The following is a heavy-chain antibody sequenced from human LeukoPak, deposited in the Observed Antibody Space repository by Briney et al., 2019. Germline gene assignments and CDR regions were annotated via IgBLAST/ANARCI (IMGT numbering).Heavy chain of an antibody. CDR2: ISASGEKT. D-gene: IGHD4-23*01. CDR3: AKDRSLDGGNTNGYFDF. V-gene: IGHV3-23*01. CDR1: GFTFSSYA. J-gene: IGHJ4*02. Sequence: PEGSLRLSCGASGFTFSSYAMSWVRQAPGKGLEWVSLISASGEKTYYADSVKGRFTISRDNSDNTLYLQMNSLRAEDTAVFYCAKDRSLDGGNTNGYFDFWGQGTLVTVSS.